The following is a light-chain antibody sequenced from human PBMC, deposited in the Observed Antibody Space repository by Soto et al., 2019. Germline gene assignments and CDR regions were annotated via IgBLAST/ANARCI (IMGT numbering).Light chain of an antibody. CDR2: EVT. CDR1: SSDVGGYNY. J-gene: IGLJ3*02. Sequence: QSALTQPPSASGSPGQSVTISCTGTSSDVGGYNYVSWYQQHPGKAPKLMIYEVTKRPSGVPDRFSASKSGNTASLTVSGLQAEDEADYYCSSYTDRSTNTWVFGGGTKVTVL. V-gene: IGLV2-8*01. CDR3: SSYTDRSTNTWV.